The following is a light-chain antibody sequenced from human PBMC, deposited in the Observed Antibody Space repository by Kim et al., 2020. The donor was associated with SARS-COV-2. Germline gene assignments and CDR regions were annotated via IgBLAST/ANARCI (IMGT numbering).Light chain of an antibody. CDR3: QQRITGPWT. Sequence: LCPENRATLSCRASQNINIYLAWYQQKPGQAPRLLIYGASNRATGIPARFSGSGSGTDFALTISSLEAEDSAVYYCQQRITGPWTFGQGTKVDIK. CDR2: GAS. V-gene: IGKV3-11*01. CDR1: QNINIY. J-gene: IGKJ1*01.